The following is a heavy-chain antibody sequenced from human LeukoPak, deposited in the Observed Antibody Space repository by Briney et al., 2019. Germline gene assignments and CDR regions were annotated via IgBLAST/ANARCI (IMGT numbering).Heavy chain of an antibody. CDR1: GFTFSGSA. D-gene: IGHD1-26*01. CDR2: IRSKANNYAT. V-gene: IGHV3-73*01. Sequence: GGSLRLSCAASGFTFSGSAIHWVRQAFGKGLEWVGRIRSKANNYATAYAASVKGRFTISRDDSKNTAYLQMNSLKTEDTAVYYCTRVPLSIVGATTPDTFDIWGQGTMVTVSS. J-gene: IGHJ3*02. CDR3: TRVPLSIVGATTPDTFDI.